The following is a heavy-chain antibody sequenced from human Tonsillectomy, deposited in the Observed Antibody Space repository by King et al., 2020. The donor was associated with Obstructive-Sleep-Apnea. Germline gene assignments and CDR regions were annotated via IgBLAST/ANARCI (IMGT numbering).Heavy chain of an antibody. CDR2: IYYSGST. J-gene: IGHJ5*02. V-gene: IGHV4-59*01. CDR3: ARALVGATTEFDP. CDR1: GGSISSYY. D-gene: IGHD1-26*01. Sequence: VQLQESGPGLVKPSETLSLTCTVSGGSISSYYWSWIRPPPGKGLEWIGYIYYSGSTNYNPSLKSRVTISVDTSKNQFSLKLSSVTAADTAVYYCARALVGATTEFDPWGQGTLVTVSS.